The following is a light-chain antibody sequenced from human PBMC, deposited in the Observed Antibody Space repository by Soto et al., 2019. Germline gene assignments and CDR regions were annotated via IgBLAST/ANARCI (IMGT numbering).Light chain of an antibody. J-gene: IGKJ2*01. V-gene: IGKV1-5*03. CDR2: KPS. CDR3: QQYNSYPYT. CDR1: QSFNTW. Sequence: DVQMTQSPSSLSPSVGDRVTITCRASQSFNTWLAWYQQKPGKAPKLLIYKPSILESGVPSRFSGSGSGTEFTLTISSLQPEDSATYYCQQYNSYPYTFGQGTKLEIK.